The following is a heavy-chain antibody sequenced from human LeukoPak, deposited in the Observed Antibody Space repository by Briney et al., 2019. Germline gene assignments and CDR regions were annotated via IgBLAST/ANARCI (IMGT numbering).Heavy chain of an antibody. CDR3: VRSRDGYNLLDY. CDR1: GSSISSSGYY. CDR2: IYYSRST. V-gene: IGHV4-39*01. J-gene: IGHJ4*02. Sequence: PSETLSLTCTVSGSSISSSGYYWGWVRQPPGKGLEWIASIYYSRSTSYNPSLRSRVTISVDTSKNQFSLKLSSVTAADTALYYCVRSRDGYNLLDYWGQGTLVTVSS. D-gene: IGHD5-24*01.